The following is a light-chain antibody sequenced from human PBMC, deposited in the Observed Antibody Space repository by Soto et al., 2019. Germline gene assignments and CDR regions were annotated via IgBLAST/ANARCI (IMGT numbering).Light chain of an antibody. CDR2: AAS. CDR3: QQSYSTRFT. Sequence: DIQMTQSPSSLSASLGDRVTITCLASQSISSYLNWYQQKPGKAPKLLIYAASSLQSGVPSRFSGSGSGTDFTLTISSLQPEDFATYYCQQSYSTRFTFGPGTKVDIK. V-gene: IGKV1-39*01. CDR1: QSISSY. J-gene: IGKJ3*01.